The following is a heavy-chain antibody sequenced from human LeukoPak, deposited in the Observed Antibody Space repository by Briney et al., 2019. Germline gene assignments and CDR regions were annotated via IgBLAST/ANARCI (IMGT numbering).Heavy chain of an antibody. Sequence: GGSLRLSCAASGFTFSNAWMSWVRQAPGKGLEWVGRIKSKTDGGTTDYAAPVKGRFTISRDDSKNTLCLQMNSLKTEDTAVYYCTGSGSYWGSDYFDYWGQGTLVTVSS. J-gene: IGHJ4*02. D-gene: IGHD3-10*01. CDR3: TGSGSYWGSDYFDY. CDR2: IKSKTDGGTT. V-gene: IGHV3-15*01. CDR1: GFTFSNAW.